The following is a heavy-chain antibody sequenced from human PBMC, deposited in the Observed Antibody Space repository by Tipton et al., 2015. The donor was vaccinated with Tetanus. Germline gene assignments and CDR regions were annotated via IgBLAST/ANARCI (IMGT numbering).Heavy chain of an antibody. D-gene: IGHD1-26*01. Sequence: TLSLTCTVSGVSVMSGEYFWSWVRHLPGKGLEAIGNTQFSGGTYYDPSLKSRATISIDMSKNQFSLKLSSVTAADTAVYYCARLIVGATTSEYFQHWGQGTLVTVSS. J-gene: IGHJ1*01. V-gene: IGHV4-30-4*08. CDR1: GVSVMSGEYF. CDR2: TQFSGGT. CDR3: ARLIVGATTSEYFQH.